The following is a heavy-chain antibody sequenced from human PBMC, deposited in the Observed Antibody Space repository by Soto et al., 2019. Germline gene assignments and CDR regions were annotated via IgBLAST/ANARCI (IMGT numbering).Heavy chain of an antibody. D-gene: IGHD5-12*01. CDR2: VYYSGST. Sequence: QLQLQESGPGLLKPSETLSLTCTVSGGSISSSSYYWGWIRQPPGKGLEWIGTVYYSGSTYYNPSLKSRLTISVDTSTNHFSLKLSSVTAADTAVYSCARLQYSPSYYFDHWGQGSLVTVSS. CDR1: GGSISSSSYY. V-gene: IGHV4-39*02. CDR3: ARLQYSPSYYFDH. J-gene: IGHJ4*02.